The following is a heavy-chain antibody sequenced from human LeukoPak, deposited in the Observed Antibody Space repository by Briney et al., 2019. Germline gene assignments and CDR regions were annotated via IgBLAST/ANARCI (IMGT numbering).Heavy chain of an antibody. J-gene: IGHJ4*02. D-gene: IGHD4-17*01. CDR2: IYYSGST. V-gene: IGHV4-30-4*01. CDR3: ARVTTVTTSFHFDY. Sequence: SETLSLTCTVSGGSISSGGYYWSWIRQPPGEGLEWIGYIYYSGSTYYHPSLRSRVTISLDTSKNQFSLKLSSVTAADTAVYYCARVTTVTTSFHFDYWGQGTLVTVSS. CDR1: GGSISSGGYY.